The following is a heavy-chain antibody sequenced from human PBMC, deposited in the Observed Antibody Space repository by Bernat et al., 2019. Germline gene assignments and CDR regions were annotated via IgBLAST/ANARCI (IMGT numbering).Heavy chain of an antibody. CDR1: GFTFSSYG. CDR3: AKARIVVRDPFDY. D-gene: IGHD3-22*01. Sequence: EVQLLESGGGLVQPGGSLRLSCAASGFTFSSYGMSWVRQAPGKGLEWVSAISGSGSSTYYADSVKGRFTISRDNSKNTLYLQMNSLRAEDTAVYYCAKARIVVRDPFDYWGQGTLVTVSS. CDR2: ISGSGSST. V-gene: IGHV3-23*01. J-gene: IGHJ4*02.